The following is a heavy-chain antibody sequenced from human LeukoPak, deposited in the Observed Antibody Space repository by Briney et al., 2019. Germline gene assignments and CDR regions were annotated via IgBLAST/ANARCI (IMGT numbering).Heavy chain of an antibody. CDR2: ISYDGSNK. D-gene: IGHD2-2*01. CDR3: ARDLQDIVVVPAAPYYYYGMDV. V-gene: IGHV3-30-3*01. J-gene: IGHJ6*02. Sequence: PGRSLRLSCAASGFTFSSYAMHWVRQAPGKGLEWVALISYDGSNKYYADSVKGRFSISRDNSKTTLYLQMNSLRAEDTAVYYCARDLQDIVVVPAAPYYYYGMDVWGQGTTVTVSS. CDR1: GFTFSSYA.